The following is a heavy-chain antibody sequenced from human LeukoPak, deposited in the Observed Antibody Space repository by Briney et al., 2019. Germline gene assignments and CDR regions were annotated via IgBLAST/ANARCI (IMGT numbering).Heavy chain of an antibody. Sequence: GGYLRLSCAASEFTFSDYYMSWIRQAPGKGLEWVSYISSSSSYTNYADSVKGRFTISRDNAKNSLYLQMNSLRAEDTAVYYCARAGAAAALGTFDYWGQGTLVTVSS. CDR1: EFTFSDYY. J-gene: IGHJ4*02. D-gene: IGHD6-13*01. V-gene: IGHV3-11*06. CDR3: ARAGAAAALGTFDY. CDR2: ISSSSSYT.